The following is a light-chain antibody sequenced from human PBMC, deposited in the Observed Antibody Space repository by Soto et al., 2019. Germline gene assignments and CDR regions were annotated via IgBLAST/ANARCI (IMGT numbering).Light chain of an antibody. J-gene: IGLJ1*01. CDR2: DVS. CDR3: SSHTSRSTLV. V-gene: IGLV2-14*03. Sequence: QSALTQPASVSGSPGQSITISCTGTSSDVGGYNYVSWYQHHPGKAPKLVIYDVSNRPSGVSNRFSGSKSGNTASLTISGLQAEDEAAYYCSSHTSRSTLVFGIGTKLTVL. CDR1: SSDVGGYNY.